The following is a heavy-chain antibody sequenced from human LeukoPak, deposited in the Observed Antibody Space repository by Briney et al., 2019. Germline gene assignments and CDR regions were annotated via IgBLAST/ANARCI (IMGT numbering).Heavy chain of an antibody. J-gene: IGHJ4*02. V-gene: IGHV1-2*02. D-gene: IGHD3-22*01. CDR3: ARDAAFYYNTSGGEDY. CDR2: INPNSGGT. CDR1: GYTFTGYY. Sequence: GASVKVSCKASGYTFTGYYMHWVRQAPGQGPEWMGWINPNSGGTNHAQKFQGRVTMTRDTSISTAYMELSRLRSDDTAVYYCARDAAFYYNTSGGEDYWGQGTLVTVSS.